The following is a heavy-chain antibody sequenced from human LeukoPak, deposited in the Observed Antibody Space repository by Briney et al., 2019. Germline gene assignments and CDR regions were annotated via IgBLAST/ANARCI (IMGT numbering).Heavy chain of an antibody. Sequence: SETLSLTCTVSGGSISSYYWSWIRQPPGKGLEWIGYIYYSGSTNYTPSLKSRVTISADTSKNQFSLKLSSVTAADTAVYYCARGGRGYSYGQSVIWFDPWGQGTLVTVSS. CDR1: GGSISSYY. CDR3: ARGGRGYSYGQSVIWFDP. D-gene: IGHD5-18*01. J-gene: IGHJ5*02. V-gene: IGHV4-59*01. CDR2: IYYSGST.